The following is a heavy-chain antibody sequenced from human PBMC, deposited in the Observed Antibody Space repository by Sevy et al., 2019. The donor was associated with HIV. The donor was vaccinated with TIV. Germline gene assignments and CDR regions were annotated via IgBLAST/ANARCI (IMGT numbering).Heavy chain of an antibody. Sequence: SETLSLTCTVSGGSISSYYWSWIRQPAGKGLEWIGRIYTSGSTNYNPSLKSRVTMSVDTSKNQFSLKLSSVTAADTAVYYCARDLGVNYDFWSGYYRANWFDPWGQGTLVTVSS. CDR1: GGSISSYY. J-gene: IGHJ5*02. D-gene: IGHD3-3*01. CDR2: IYTSGST. CDR3: ARDLGVNYDFWSGYYRANWFDP. V-gene: IGHV4-4*07.